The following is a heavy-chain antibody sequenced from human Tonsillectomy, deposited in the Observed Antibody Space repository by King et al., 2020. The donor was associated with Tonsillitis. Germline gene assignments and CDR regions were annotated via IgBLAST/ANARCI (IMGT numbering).Heavy chain of an antibody. CDR1: GFSFDEYA. CDR2: ISWNSDRK. Sequence: VQLVESGGGLVQPGRSLRLSCAAFGFSFDEYAMHWVRQAPGKGLEWVSSISWNSDRKGYADSVQGRFTISRDNAKNSLYLQMNSLRAEDTALYYCAKGYSSSWEAPFDFWGQGTLVTVSS. D-gene: IGHD6-13*01. V-gene: IGHV3-9*01. J-gene: IGHJ4*02. CDR3: AKGYSSSWEAPFDF.